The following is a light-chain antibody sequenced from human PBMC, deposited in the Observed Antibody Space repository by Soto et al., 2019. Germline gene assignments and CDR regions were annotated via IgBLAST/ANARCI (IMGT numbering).Light chain of an antibody. J-gene: IGKJ4*01. CDR3: QQYGSSVLT. V-gene: IGKV3-20*01. Sequence: EIVLTQSPGTVSLSPGERATLSCRASQSVSNSYLAWYQQKPGQAPRLHIYDASSRATGIPDRFSGSGSGTDFTLTISRLEPEDFAVYYCQQYGSSVLTFGGGTKVEIK. CDR2: DAS. CDR1: QSVSNSY.